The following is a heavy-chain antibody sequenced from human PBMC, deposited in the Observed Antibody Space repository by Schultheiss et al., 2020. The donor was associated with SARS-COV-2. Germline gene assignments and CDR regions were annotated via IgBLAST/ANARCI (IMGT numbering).Heavy chain of an antibody. D-gene: IGHD3-3*01. CDR1: GGSISSYY. Sequence: SETLSRTCTVSGGSISSYYWSWIRQPPGKGLEWIGYIYYSGSTYYNPSLKSRVTISVDTSKNQFSLKLSSVTAADTAVYYCARHVHYDFWSGYFRPSRDYYGMDVWGQGTTVTVSS. CDR2: IYYSGST. V-gene: IGHV4-59*08. J-gene: IGHJ6*02. CDR3: ARHVHYDFWSGYFRPSRDYYGMDV.